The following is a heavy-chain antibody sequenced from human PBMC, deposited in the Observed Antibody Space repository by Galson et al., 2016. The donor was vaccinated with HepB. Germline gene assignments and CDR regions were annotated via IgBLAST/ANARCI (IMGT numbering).Heavy chain of an antibody. V-gene: IGHV4-61*03. J-gene: IGHJ4*02. CDR3: ARSERYYDILTGYYTAAPFDF. CDR1: GGSVRTDNYY. D-gene: IGHD3-9*01. Sequence: ETLSLTCAVSGGSVRTDNYYWSWIRQPPEKGLEWIGYIYYSGSTNYNPSLKSRVTISVDPSKNHFSLRLSSVTAADTAVYYCARSERYYDILTGYYTAAPFDFWGQGTLVTVSS. CDR2: IYYSGST.